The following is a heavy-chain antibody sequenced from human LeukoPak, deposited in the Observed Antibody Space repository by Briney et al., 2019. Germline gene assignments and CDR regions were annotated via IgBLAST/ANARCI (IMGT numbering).Heavy chain of an antibody. Sequence: SETLSLTCTVSGGSISSYYWSWIRQPPGKGLEWIGDIDYSGSTKYNPSLKSRVTISLDTSKNQFSLQLTSVTAADTAVYYCARGGSYYYLDYWGQGTLVTVSS. D-gene: IGHD1-26*01. CDR1: GGSISSYY. CDR2: IDYSGST. CDR3: ARGGSYYYLDY. J-gene: IGHJ4*02. V-gene: IGHV4-59*01.